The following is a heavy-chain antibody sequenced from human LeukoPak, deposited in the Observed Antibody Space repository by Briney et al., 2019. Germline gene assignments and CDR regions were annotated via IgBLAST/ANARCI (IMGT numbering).Heavy chain of an antibody. V-gene: IGHV3-30*03. CDR2: ISYHGSNI. Sequence: GGSLRLSCSASGFTFTCCGMHWVRQAPGKGLEWLAVISYHGSNIYYADSVKGRFTISRDNSKNTAFLQMNSLRPEDTALYYCARKNEQGVTDFWGQGALVTVSA. CDR1: GFTFTCCG. J-gene: IGHJ4*02. D-gene: IGHD1-1*01. CDR3: ARKNEQGVTDF.